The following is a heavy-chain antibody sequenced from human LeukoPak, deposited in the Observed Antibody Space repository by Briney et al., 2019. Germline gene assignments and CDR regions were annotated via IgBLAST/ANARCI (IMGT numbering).Heavy chain of an antibody. D-gene: IGHD4-17*01. CDR3: ARHFDNGDYKKTFDI. Sequence: SETLSLTCSVFGGSISSTTYYWVWIRRPPGKGLEFIASIHYTGRAYYDPSRKSRATISADPSKNHFCLDLRTVTAADTAVYYCARHFDNGDYKKTFDIWGQGTMVTVSS. J-gene: IGHJ3*02. CDR1: GGSISSTTYY. CDR2: IHYTGRA. V-gene: IGHV4-39*01.